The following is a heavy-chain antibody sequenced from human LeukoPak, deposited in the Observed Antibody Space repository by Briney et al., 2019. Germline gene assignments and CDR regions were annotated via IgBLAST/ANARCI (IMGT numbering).Heavy chain of an antibody. V-gene: IGHV3-21*01. CDR3: ARAGLDSGSYFTDY. Sequence: PGGSLRLSCAVSGFTFSSYSMNWVRQAPGKGLEWVSSISGSSRYIYYADSVKSRFTISRDNAKNSLYLQMNSLRAEDTAVYYCARAGLDSGSYFTDYWGQGTLVTVSS. D-gene: IGHD1-26*01. CDR2: ISGSSRYI. J-gene: IGHJ4*02. CDR1: GFTFSSYS.